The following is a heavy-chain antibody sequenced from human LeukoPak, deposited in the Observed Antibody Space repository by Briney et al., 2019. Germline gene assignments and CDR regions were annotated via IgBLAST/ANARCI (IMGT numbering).Heavy chain of an antibody. CDR1: GGSLSSSSYY. J-gene: IGHJ5*02. CDR3: ARHYYGSGTYTTWFDP. D-gene: IGHD3-10*01. CDR2: IYYSGST. V-gene: IGHV4-39*01. Sequence: PSETLSLTYTVSGGSLSSSSYYWGWIRQPPGKGLEWIGNIYYSGSTYHNPSLNSRVTISVDTSKNQFSLKLSPVTAADTAVYYCARHYYGSGTYTTWFDPWGQGTLVTVSS.